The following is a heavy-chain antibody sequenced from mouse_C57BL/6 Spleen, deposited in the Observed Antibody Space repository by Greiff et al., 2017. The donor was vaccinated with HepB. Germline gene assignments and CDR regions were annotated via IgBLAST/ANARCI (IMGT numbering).Heavy chain of an antibody. CDR3: ARFGYSNYVDAMDY. CDR2: INPSTGGT. CDR1: GYSFTGYY. Sequence: VQLKESGPELVKPGASVKISCKASGYSFTGYYMNWVKQSPEKSLEWIGEINPSTGGTTYNQKFKAKATLTVDKSSSTAYMQLKSLTSEDSAVYYCARFGYSNYVDAMDYWGQGTSVTVSS. V-gene: IGHV1-42*01. J-gene: IGHJ4*01. D-gene: IGHD2-5*01.